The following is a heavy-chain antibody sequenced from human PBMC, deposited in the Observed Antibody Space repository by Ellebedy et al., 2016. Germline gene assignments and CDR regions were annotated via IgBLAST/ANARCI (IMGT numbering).Heavy chain of an antibody. J-gene: IGHJ5*02. CDR1: GGAIGTYY. CDR3: ARVAYGDYWWFDP. Sequence: SETLSLTCSVSGGAIGTYYWSWIRQPPGKGLEWIGYISYSGSTYYNPSLKSRVIISLATSKNQFSLRLSSVTAADTAVYYCARVAYGDYWWFDPWGQGTLVTVSS. V-gene: IGHV4-30-4*01. CDR2: ISYSGST. D-gene: IGHD4-17*01.